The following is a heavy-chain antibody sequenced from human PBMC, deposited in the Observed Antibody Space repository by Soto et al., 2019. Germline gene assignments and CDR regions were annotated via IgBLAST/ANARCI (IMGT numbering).Heavy chain of an antibody. CDR1: GGSVSNKTYY. Sequence: PSETLSLTCSVSGGSVSNKTYYWSWIRQPPGKRLEWIGYVYYSGTTNYNPSLKSRVTISVDLSKNQFSLGLSSVTTADTALYYCARTTAVPNTLRSRYFVDYWGQGTLVTVSS. CDR3: ARTTAVPNTLRSRYFVDY. D-gene: IGHD4-17*01. J-gene: IGHJ4*02. V-gene: IGHV4-61*01. CDR2: VYYSGTT.